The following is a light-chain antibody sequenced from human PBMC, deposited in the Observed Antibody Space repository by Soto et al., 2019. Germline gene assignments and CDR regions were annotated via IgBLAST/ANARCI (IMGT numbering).Light chain of an antibody. CDR1: QDIRND. J-gene: IGKJ1*01. CDR2: AAS. CDR3: LQDFNYPWT. V-gene: IGKV1-6*01. Sequence: ATQMTQSPSSLSASVGDRVTITCRASQDIRNDLGWYQQKPGKTPKLLIFAASSLQSGAPSRFSGSGSGTDFTLTISSLQPEDFATYYCLQDFNYPWTFGQGTKVEIE.